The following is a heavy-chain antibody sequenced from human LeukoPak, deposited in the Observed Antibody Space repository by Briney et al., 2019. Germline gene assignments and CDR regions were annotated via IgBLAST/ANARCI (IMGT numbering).Heavy chain of an antibody. V-gene: IGHV3-64*04. CDR2: IGSSGGST. CDR1: GFTFSSYG. D-gene: IGHD5-12*01. CDR3: ASGEYSGYDLAY. J-gene: IGHJ4*02. Sequence: GGSLRLSCSASGFTFSSYGVHWVRQAPGKGLEYVSAIGSSGGSTYYADSVKGRFTISRDNSKNTLYLQMNSLRAEDTAVYYCASGEYSGYDLAYWGQGTLVTVSS.